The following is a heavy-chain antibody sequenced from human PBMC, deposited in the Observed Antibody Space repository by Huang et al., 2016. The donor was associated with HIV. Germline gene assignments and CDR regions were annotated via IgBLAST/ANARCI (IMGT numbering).Heavy chain of an antibody. Sequence: QVQLQESGPGLVKPSETLSLTCTVSGGSISSHYWIWIRQPPGQGLEWIGNIYYSGSTNYNTSLKSRVTISLDTSKNQVSLKLTAVTAADTAVYYCARVGIAVAYFDYWGQGTLGTVSS. CDR3: ARVGIAVAYFDY. CDR2: IYYSGST. V-gene: IGHV4-59*11. D-gene: IGHD6-19*01. CDR1: GGSISSHY. J-gene: IGHJ4*02.